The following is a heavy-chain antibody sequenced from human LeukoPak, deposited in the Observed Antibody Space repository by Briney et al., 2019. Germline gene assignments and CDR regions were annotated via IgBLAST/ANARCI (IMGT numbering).Heavy chain of an antibody. CDR3: ARDGYDVDTAMVVPFDY. D-gene: IGHD5-18*01. J-gene: IGHJ4*02. Sequence: GGSLRLSCAASGFTFSSHSMNWVRQAPGKGLEWVSSISSSSSYIYYADSVKGRFTISRDNAKNSLYLQMNSLRAEDTAVYYCARDGYDVDTAMVVPFDYWGQGTLVTVSS. V-gene: IGHV3-21*01. CDR2: ISSSSSYI. CDR1: GFTFSSHS.